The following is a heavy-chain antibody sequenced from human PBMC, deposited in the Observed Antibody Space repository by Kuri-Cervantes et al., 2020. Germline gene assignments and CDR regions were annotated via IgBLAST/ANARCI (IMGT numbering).Heavy chain of an antibody. D-gene: IGHD6-19*01. Sequence: SETLSLTCAVSGGSISSSNWWSWVRQPPGKGLEWIGEIYHSGSTNYNPSLKSRVTISVDKSKNQSSLKLSSVTAADTAVYYCASLWLVQVSGMDVWGQGTTVTVSS. CDR3: ASLWLVQVSGMDV. CDR2: IYHSGST. CDR1: GGSISSSNW. J-gene: IGHJ6*02. V-gene: IGHV4-4*02.